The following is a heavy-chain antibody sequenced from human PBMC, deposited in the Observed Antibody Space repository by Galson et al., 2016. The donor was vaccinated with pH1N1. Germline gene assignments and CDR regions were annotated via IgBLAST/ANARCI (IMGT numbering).Heavy chain of an antibody. Sequence: SLRLSCAASGFNFSNYWMQWVRQAPGKGLQWVANINQDGDKKYYVGSVEGRFTISRDNAKNSLFLQMNSLRAEDTAAYYCARAIAAAGSLWGQGTMVTVSS. CDR3: ARAIAAAGSL. V-gene: IGHV3-7*04. D-gene: IGHD6-13*01. CDR2: INQDGDKK. J-gene: IGHJ4*02. CDR1: GFNFSNYW.